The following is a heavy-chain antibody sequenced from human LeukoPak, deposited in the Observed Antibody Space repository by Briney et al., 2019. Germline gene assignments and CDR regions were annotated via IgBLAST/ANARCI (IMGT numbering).Heavy chain of an antibody. Sequence: GSLRLSCAASGFTFSSYAMHWVRQAPGKGLEWVAVISYDGSNKYYADSVKGRFTISRDNSKNTLYLQMNSLRAEDTAVYYCAEAHGAFDIWGQGTTVTVSS. V-gene: IGHV3-30-3*01. CDR3: AEAHGAFDI. CDR1: GFTFSSYA. CDR2: ISYDGSNK. J-gene: IGHJ3*02.